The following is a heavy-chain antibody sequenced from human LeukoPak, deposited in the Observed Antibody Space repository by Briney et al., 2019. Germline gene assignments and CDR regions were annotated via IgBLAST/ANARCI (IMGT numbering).Heavy chain of an antibody. CDR2: IYYTGST. D-gene: IGHD3-16*01. J-gene: IGHJ4*02. CDR1: GASISGSGYY. CDR3: VKRGGYGLIDY. V-gene: IGHV4-39*01. Sequence: SETLSLTCAVSGASISGSGYYLGWICQPPGKGLEWIGNIYYTGSTHYNASLQSRVTISIDMSKNKFSLRLSSVTAAHTALYFCVKRGGYGLIDYWGKGTLDSVSS.